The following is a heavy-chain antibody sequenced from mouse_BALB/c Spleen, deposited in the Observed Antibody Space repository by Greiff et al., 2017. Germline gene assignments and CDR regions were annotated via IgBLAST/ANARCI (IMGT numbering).Heavy chain of an antibody. CDR2: IWGGGST. Sequence: VMLVESGPGLVAPSQSLSITCTVSGFSLSRYSVHWVRQPPGKGLEWLGMIWGGGSTDYNSALKSRLSISKDNSKSQVFLKMNSLQTDDTAMYYCARPYYYGSSPAWFAYWGQGTLVTVSA. CDR1: GFSLSRYS. V-gene: IGHV2-6-4*01. CDR3: ARPYYYGSSPAWFAY. D-gene: IGHD1-1*01. J-gene: IGHJ3*01.